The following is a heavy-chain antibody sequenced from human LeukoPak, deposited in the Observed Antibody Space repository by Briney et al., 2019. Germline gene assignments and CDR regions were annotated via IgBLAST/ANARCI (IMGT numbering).Heavy chain of an antibody. CDR3: ARDNGWYSGLYYFDY. D-gene: IGHD6-19*01. V-gene: IGHV4-59*01. J-gene: IGHJ4*02. CDR1: GGSISSYY. CDR2: IYYSGST. Sequence: SETLSLTCTVSGGSISSYYWSWIRQPPGKGLEWIGYIYYSGSTNYNPSLKSRVTISVDTSKNQFSLKLSSVTAADTAVYYCARDNGWYSGLYYFDYWGQGTLVTVSS.